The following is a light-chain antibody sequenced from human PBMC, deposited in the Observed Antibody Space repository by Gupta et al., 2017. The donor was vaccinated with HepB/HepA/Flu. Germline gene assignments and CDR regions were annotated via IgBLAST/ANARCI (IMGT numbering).Light chain of an antibody. Sequence: QSVLTQPPSVSGAPGQRVPISCTGSRSNIGSGYDINWYQQFPGRAPKLLIYENTKRPSGVPDRFSGSKSGTSVSLVISGLQAEDEADYYCQSYDNSLSTSVFGRGTKLTVL. CDR1: RSNIGSGYD. CDR2: ENT. J-gene: IGLJ2*01. V-gene: IGLV1-40*01. CDR3: QSYDNSLSTSV.